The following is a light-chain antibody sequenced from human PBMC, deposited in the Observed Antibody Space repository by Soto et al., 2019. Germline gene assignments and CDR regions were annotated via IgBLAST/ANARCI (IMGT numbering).Light chain of an antibody. CDR1: SSNIGAGYD. CDR3: RSFDTRRNSVV. Sequence: QSVVTQPSSVSGAPGQRVTISCTGSSSNIGAGYDVHWYQQFPGRAPKLLIYGNKNRPSGVPDRISGSKSGTSASLDITGLQAEDEEDDYCRSFDTRRNSVVFGGGTKLTVL. CDR2: GNK. J-gene: IGLJ2*01. V-gene: IGLV1-40*01.